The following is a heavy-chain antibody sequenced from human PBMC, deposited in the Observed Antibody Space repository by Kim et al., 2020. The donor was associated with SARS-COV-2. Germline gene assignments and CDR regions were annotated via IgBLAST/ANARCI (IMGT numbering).Heavy chain of an antibody. J-gene: IGHJ5*02. CDR2: IYYSGST. Sequence: SETLSLTCTVSGGSISSYYWSWIRQPPGKGLEWIGYIYYSGSTNYNPSLKSRVTISVDTSKNQFSLKLSSVTAADTAVYYCARAPPIEDLYNWFDPWGQGTLVTVSS. V-gene: IGHV4-59*01. CDR1: GGSISSYY. CDR3: ARAPPIEDLYNWFDP.